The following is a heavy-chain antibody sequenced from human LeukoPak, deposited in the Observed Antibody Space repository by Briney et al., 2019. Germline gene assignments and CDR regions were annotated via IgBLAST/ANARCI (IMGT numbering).Heavy chain of an antibody. V-gene: IGHV3-23*01. CDR1: GFTFSSYA. D-gene: IGHD2-2*01. CDR3: AKDIVVVPAAKGGAFDI. Sequence: GGSLRLSCAASGFTFSSYAMSWVRQAPGKGLEWVSAISGSGGSTYYADSVKGRFTISRDNSKNTLYLQMNSLRAEDTAVYYCAKDIVVVPAAKGGAFDIWGQGTMITVSS. J-gene: IGHJ3*02. CDR2: ISGSGGST.